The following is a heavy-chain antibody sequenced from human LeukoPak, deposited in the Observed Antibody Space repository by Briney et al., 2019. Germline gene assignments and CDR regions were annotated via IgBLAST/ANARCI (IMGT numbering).Heavy chain of an antibody. CDR1: GFTFSSYG. Sequence: GGSLRLSCAASGFTFSSYGMHWVRQAPGKGLEWVAFIRYDGNNKYYADSVKGRFTISRDNSKNTLYLQMNSLRAEDTAVYYCARDVDYYDSSGYFDYWGQGTLVTVSS. CDR2: IRYDGNNK. CDR3: ARDVDYYDSSGYFDY. D-gene: IGHD3-22*01. J-gene: IGHJ4*02. V-gene: IGHV3-30*02.